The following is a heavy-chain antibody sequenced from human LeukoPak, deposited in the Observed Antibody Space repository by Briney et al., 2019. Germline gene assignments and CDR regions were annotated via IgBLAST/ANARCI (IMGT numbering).Heavy chain of an antibody. D-gene: IGHD6-13*01. V-gene: IGHV3-7*03. J-gene: IGHJ4*02. CDR2: IKQDGSEK. Sequence: PGGSLRLSCAASGLTLSSYWMSWVRQAPGKGLEWVANIKQDGSEKYYVDSVKGRFTISRDNAKNSLYLQMNSLRAEDTAVYYCARVLGAAAVQLYFDYWGQGTLVTVSS. CDR1: GLTLSSYW. CDR3: ARVLGAAAVQLYFDY.